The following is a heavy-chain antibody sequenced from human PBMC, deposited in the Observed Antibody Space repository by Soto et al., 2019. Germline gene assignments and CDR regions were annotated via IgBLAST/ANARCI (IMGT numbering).Heavy chain of an antibody. D-gene: IGHD1-26*01. CDR3: ARASGSYGNFYFDF. CDR2: ISTSSVTI. J-gene: IGHJ4*02. Sequence: GGSLRLSCAASGFTFSSYSMNWVRQAPGKGLEWVSYISTSSVTIYYADSVKGRFTISRDNGKNSLYLQMNSLRSEDTAVYYCARASGSYGNFYFDFWGQGSLVTVSS. CDR1: GFTFSSYS. V-gene: IGHV3-48*01.